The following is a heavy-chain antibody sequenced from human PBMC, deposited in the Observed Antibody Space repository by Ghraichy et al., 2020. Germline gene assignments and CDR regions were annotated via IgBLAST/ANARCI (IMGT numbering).Heavy chain of an antibody. CDR3: AKDGEERITIFGVVIVEAKFDY. CDR1: GFTFSSYA. V-gene: IGHV3-23*01. D-gene: IGHD3-3*01. J-gene: IGHJ4*02. CDR2: ISGSGGST. Sequence: LSLTCAASGFTFSSYAMSWVRQAPGKGLEWVSAISGSGGSTYYADSVKGRFTISRDNSKNTLYLQMNSLRAEDTAVYYCAKDGEERITIFGVVIVEAKFDYWGQGTLVTVSS.